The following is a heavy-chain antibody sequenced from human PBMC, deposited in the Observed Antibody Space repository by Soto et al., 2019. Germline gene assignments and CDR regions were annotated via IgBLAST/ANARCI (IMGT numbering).Heavy chain of an antibody. CDR2: ISYDGSNK. CDR1: GFTFSSYA. J-gene: IGHJ4*02. V-gene: IGHV3-30-3*01. D-gene: IGHD4-17*01. Sequence: PGGSLRLSCAASGFTFSSYAMHWVRQAPGKGLEWVAVISYDGSNKYYADSVKGRFTISRDNSKNTLYLQMNSLRAEDTAVYYCARDPPQSRTQTDYGDLPDYWGQGTLVTVSS. CDR3: ARDPPQSRTQTDYGDLPDY.